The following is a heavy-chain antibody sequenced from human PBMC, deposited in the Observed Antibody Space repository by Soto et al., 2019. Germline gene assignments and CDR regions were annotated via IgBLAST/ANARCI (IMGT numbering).Heavy chain of an antibody. J-gene: IGHJ4*02. D-gene: IGHD2-2*01. V-gene: IGHV3-23*01. CDR1: GFTFSSYA. Sequence: PGGSLRLSCAASGFTFSSYAMSWVRQAPGKGLEWVSAVSGGGDTTYYADSVKGRFTISRDNSKNTLFLQMNSLRAEDTAVYYCTRDLRYCLGTDCSVVRFRENWGQGALVTVSS. CDR2: VSGGGDTT. CDR3: TRDLRYCLGTDCSVVRFREN.